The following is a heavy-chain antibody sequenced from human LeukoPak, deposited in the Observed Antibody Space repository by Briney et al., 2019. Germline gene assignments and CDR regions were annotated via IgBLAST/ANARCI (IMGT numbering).Heavy chain of an antibody. CDR1: GYTFTSYG. CDR3: ARGRDSSSWYRGDWFDP. V-gene: IGHV1-18*01. D-gene: IGHD6-13*01. CDR2: ISAYNGNT. Sequence: ASVKVSCKASGYTFTSYGISWVRQAPGQGLEWMGWISAYNGNTNYAQKLQGRVTMTTDTSTSTAYMELRSLRSDDTAVYYCARGRDSSSWYRGDWFDPWGQGTLVTVSS. J-gene: IGHJ5*02.